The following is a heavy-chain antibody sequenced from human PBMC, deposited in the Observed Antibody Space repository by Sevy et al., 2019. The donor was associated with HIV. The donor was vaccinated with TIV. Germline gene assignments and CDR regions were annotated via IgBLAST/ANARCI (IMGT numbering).Heavy chain of an antibody. CDR1: GFTFSSYG. J-gene: IGHJ4*02. V-gene: IGHV3-33*01. Sequence: GGSLRLSCAASGFTFSSYGMHWVRQAPGKGLEWVAVIWYDGSNKYYADSVKGRFTISRDNSKNTLYLQMNSLRAEDTAVYYCARGGLWRLYYYDSSGLNFDYWGQGTLVTVSS. D-gene: IGHD3-22*01. CDR2: IWYDGSNK. CDR3: ARGGLWRLYYYDSSGLNFDY.